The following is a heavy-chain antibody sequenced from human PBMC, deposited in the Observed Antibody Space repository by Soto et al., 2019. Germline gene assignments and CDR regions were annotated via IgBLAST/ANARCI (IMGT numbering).Heavy chain of an antibody. J-gene: IGHJ5*02. CDR2: IKQDESDK. D-gene: IGHD3-16*02. CDR1: GFRFRDYW. V-gene: IGHV3-7*03. CDR3: AAYCYTMTCTHFHGHS. Sequence: GGSLRLSCAASGFRFRDYWMSWVRQAPGKGLEWVANIKQDESDKYYVDSVKGRFTISRDNAKNALYLQMNSLRVEDTAVYYCAAYCYTMTCTHFHGHSWGQGTQVTVSS.